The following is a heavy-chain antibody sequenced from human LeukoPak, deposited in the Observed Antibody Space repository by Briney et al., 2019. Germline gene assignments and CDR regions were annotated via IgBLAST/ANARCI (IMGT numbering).Heavy chain of an antibody. V-gene: IGHV3-30-3*01. CDR2: ISSDGSNK. Sequence: GGSLRLSCAASGFTFTRYAMHWVRQAPGKGLEWVAVISSDGSNKYQADSVKGRFTISRDNSKSTLYLQMNSLRAEDTAVYYCARDCGGDCSDAFDIWGQGTMVTVSS. J-gene: IGHJ3*02. D-gene: IGHD2-21*02. CDR3: ARDCGGDCSDAFDI. CDR1: GFTFTRYA.